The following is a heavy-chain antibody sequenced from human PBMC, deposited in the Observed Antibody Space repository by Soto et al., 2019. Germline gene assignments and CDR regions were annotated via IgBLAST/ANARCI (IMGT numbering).Heavy chain of an antibody. CDR2: MSNSGGDR. V-gene: IGHV3-23*01. J-gene: IGHJ4*02. CDR3: AKDAARNSGWYYFDH. CDR1: GFSFSTYA. Sequence: GGSLRLSCAASGFSFSTYAMGWVRQAPGKGLEWVSVMSNSGGDRYYADSVKGRFTISRDNSKNTLFLQMSSLRAEDTAVYYCAKDAARNSGWYYFDHWGQGSLVTVSS. D-gene: IGHD6-19*01.